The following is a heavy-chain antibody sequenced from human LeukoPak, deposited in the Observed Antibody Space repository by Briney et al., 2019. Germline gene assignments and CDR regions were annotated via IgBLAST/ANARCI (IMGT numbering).Heavy chain of an antibody. J-gene: IGHJ4*02. CDR2: IKQDGSEK. CDR3: ASGSHFDY. V-gene: IGHV3-7*01. D-gene: IGHD1-26*01. Sequence: GGSLRLSCAASGFTLSSYWMSWVRQAPGKGLEWVANIKQDGSEKYYVDSVKGRFTISRDNAKNSLYLQMNSLRAEDTAVYYCASGSHFDYWGQGTLVTVSS. CDR1: GFTLSSYW.